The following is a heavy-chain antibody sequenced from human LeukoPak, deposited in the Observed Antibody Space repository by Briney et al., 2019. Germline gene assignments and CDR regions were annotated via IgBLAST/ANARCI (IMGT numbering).Heavy chain of an antibody. Sequence: GGSLRLSCAASGFTFSNAWMSWVRQAPGKALERVGRIKSKTDGGTTDYAAPVKGRFTISRDDSKNTLYLQMNSLKTEDTAVYYCTTGRGIQLWTRNPFDPWGQGTLVTVSS. V-gene: IGHV3-15*01. CDR1: GFTFSNAW. CDR3: TTGRGIQLWTRNPFDP. CDR2: IKSKTDGGTT. D-gene: IGHD5-18*01. J-gene: IGHJ5*02.